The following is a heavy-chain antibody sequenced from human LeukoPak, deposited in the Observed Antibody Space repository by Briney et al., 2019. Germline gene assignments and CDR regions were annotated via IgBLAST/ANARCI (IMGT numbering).Heavy chain of an antibody. CDR1: GGSLSSGGYY. CDR3: ARDVGRYYDSSGAPRGAFDI. V-gene: IGHV4-30-2*01. Sequence: SETLSLTCTVSGGSLSSGGYYRSWLRQPPGKGLEGLVYIYHSGSTYYNPPLKSRVTIPVDRSKNQFSLKLSSVTAADTAVYYCARDVGRYYDSSGAPRGAFDIWGQGTMVTVSS. CDR2: IYHSGST. J-gene: IGHJ3*02. D-gene: IGHD3-22*01.